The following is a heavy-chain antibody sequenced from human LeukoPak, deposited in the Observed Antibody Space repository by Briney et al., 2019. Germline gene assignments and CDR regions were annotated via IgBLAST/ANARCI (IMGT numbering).Heavy chain of an antibody. Sequence: PGGSLRLSCAASGFTFSSYDMHWVRQATGKGLEWVSAIGTAGDTYYPGSVKGRFTTSRENAKNSLYLQMNSLRAEDTAVYYCARVSSYGSGSYYPDYYGMDVWGQGTTVTVSS. V-gene: IGHV3-13*01. CDR2: IGTAGDT. CDR1: GFTFSSYD. CDR3: ARVSSYGSGSYYPDYYGMDV. D-gene: IGHD3-10*01. J-gene: IGHJ6*02.